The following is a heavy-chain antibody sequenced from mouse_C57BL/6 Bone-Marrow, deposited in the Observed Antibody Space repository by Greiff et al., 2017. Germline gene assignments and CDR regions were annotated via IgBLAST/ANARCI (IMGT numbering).Heavy chain of an antibody. CDR3: ARVLTGPWFAY. CDR2: IDPSDSET. Sequence: QVQLQQPGAELVRPGSSVKLSCKASGYTFTSYWMHWVKQRPIQGLEWIGNIDPSDSETHYNQKFKDKATLTVDKSSSPAYMQLSSLTSGDSAVYYCARVLTGPWFAYWGQGTLVTVSA. D-gene: IGHD4-1*01. V-gene: IGHV1-52*01. J-gene: IGHJ3*01. CDR1: GYTFTSYW.